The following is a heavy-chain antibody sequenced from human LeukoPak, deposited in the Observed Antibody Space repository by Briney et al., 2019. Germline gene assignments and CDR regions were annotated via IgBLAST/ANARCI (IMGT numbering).Heavy chain of an antibody. V-gene: IGHV1-46*01. Sequence: ASVKVSCKASGYTFTIYYMHWVRQAPGQGLEWMGIINPSGGSTSYAQKFQGRVTMTRDTSTSTVYMELSSLRSEDTAVYYCARGEITYYDFWSGYVIDYWGQGTLVTVSS. CDR2: INPSGGST. J-gene: IGHJ4*02. CDR1: GYTFTIYY. D-gene: IGHD3-3*01. CDR3: ARGEITYYDFWSGYVIDY.